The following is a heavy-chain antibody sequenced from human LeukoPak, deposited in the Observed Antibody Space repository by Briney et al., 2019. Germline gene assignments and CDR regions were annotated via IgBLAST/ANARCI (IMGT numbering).Heavy chain of an antibody. Sequence: GGSLRLSCAVSGFTFSSYGMHWVRQAPGKGLEWVAVIWNDGSDTYYADSVKGRFIISRDESKNTMYLQLNSLRAEDTAVYYCARETGQRTFDYWGQGTLVTVSS. D-gene: IGHD1-1*01. CDR3: ARETGQRTFDY. J-gene: IGHJ4*02. CDR1: GFTFSSYG. CDR2: IWNDGSDT. V-gene: IGHV3-33*01.